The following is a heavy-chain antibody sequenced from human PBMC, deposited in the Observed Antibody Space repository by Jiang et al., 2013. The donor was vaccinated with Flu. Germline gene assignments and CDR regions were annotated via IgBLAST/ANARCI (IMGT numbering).Heavy chain of an antibody. CDR1: GYTFSTYT. CDR3: AREGGVGSLAY. V-gene: IGHV7-4-1*02. Sequence: GSELKKPEASVKVSCKASGYTFSTYTMNWVRQAPGQGLEWMGWINTNTGDPAYAQGFTGRFVFSFDTSDSTAYLQISSLQADDTATYYCAREGGVGSLAYWGQGTLVTVSS. J-gene: IGHJ4*02. D-gene: IGHD3-16*01. CDR2: INTNTGDP.